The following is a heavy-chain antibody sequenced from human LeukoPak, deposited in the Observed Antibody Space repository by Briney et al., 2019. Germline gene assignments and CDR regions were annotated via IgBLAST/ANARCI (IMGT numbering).Heavy chain of an antibody. Sequence: SETLSLTCTVSRGSVSSSTYYWSWVRQPPGKGLEWIASIYYTGSTYYNPSLKSRVTISLDMSKNEFFLTMTSVAAADTAVYFCTAEKNGSPHYWGQGTQVTVSS. CDR1: RGSVSSSTYY. D-gene: IGHD2-8*01. CDR3: TAEKNGSPHY. V-gene: IGHV4-39*07. J-gene: IGHJ4*02. CDR2: IYYTGST.